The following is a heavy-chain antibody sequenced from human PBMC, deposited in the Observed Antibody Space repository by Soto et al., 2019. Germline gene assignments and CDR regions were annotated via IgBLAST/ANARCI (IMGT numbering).Heavy chain of an antibody. CDR1: GGSVSSGGYY. CDR2: HYNDGST. J-gene: IGHJ4*01. V-gene: IGHV4-31*03. CDR3: ARARYPGKLIDD. D-gene: IGHD6-13*01. Sequence: PSETLSLTCNVSGGSVSSGGYYWSWVRQNPEKGLEWIGYHYNDGSTFYNPALQSRAVISVDKTKNHLFLNLRSVTAADTAVYYCARARYPGKLIDDWGQGTLVIVSS.